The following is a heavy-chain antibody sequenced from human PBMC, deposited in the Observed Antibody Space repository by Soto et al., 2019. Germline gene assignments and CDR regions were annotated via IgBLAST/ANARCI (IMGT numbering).Heavy chain of an antibody. Sequence: ASVKVSCKASGGTFSSYRINWVRQAPGQGLEWMGGIVPIYRTADSAQEFQGRVTITADESARTAYMELRSLKSRDTAVYYCVRDSGAKLSSSWGQGTLVTDSS. CDR3: VRDSGAKLSSS. CDR1: GGTFSSYR. V-gene: IGHV1-69*13. D-gene: IGHD6-13*01. CDR2: IVPIYRTA. J-gene: IGHJ4*02.